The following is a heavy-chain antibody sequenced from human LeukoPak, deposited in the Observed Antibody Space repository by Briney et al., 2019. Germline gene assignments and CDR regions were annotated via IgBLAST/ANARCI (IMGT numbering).Heavy chain of an antibody. V-gene: IGHV3-30*03. J-gene: IGHJ2*01. CDR2: ISYDGSNK. CDR1: GFTFSSYG. Sequence: GGSLRLSCAASGFTFSSYGMHWVRQAPGKGLEWVAVISYDGSNKYYADSVKGRFTISRDNSKNTLYLQMNSLRADDTAVYYCARGRAGDWYFDLWGRGTLVTVSS. CDR3: ARGRAGDWYFDL. D-gene: IGHD3-10*01.